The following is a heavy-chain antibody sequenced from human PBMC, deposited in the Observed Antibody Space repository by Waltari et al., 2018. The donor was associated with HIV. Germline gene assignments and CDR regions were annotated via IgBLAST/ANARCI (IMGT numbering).Heavy chain of an antibody. CDR2: IYSGGST. D-gene: IGHD5-12*01. Sequence: EVQLVETGGGWVQPGGSLRLSCAASEFTVRSDSMSWVRQAPGKGLEWVSVIYSGGSTYYADSVKGRFTISRDNSKNTLYLQMNSLRAEDTAIYYCARGSEYSGYADAFDIWGQGTMVTVSS. CDR1: EFTVRSDS. CDR3: ARGSEYSGYADAFDI. J-gene: IGHJ3*02. V-gene: IGHV3-53*02.